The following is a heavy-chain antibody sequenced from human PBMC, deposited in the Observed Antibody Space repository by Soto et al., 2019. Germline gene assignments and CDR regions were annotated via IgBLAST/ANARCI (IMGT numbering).Heavy chain of an antibody. Sequence: SETLSLTCAVSGGSISSGGYSWTWIRQPPGKGLEWIGYVHHTGSTTYNPSLKTRVNISVDRPNNQFFLTLTSATAADSAIYYCASGLWNDVFQYWARGILVTVSS. CDR3: ASGLWNDVFQY. CDR1: GGSISSGGYS. D-gene: IGHD1-1*01. V-gene: IGHV4-30-2*01. CDR2: VHHTGST. J-gene: IGHJ1*01.